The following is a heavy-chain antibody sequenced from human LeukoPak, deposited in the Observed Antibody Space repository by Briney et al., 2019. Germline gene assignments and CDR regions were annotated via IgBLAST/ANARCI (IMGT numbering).Heavy chain of an antibody. Sequence: SETLSLTCTVSGGSISSSSYYWGWIRQPPGKGLEWIGSIYYSGSTYYNPSLKSRVTISVDTSKNQFSLKLSSVTAADTAVYYCARENYYGSGSYCPYFDYWGQGTLVTVSS. J-gene: IGHJ4*02. CDR1: GGSISSSSYY. CDR3: ARENYYGSGSYCPYFDY. D-gene: IGHD3-10*01. CDR2: IYYSGST. V-gene: IGHV4-39*02.